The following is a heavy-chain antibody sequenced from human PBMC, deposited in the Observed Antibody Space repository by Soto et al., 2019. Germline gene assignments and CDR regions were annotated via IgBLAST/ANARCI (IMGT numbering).Heavy chain of an antibody. CDR1: GGSISSSNW. CDR3: ARKSRELEGGHFDY. J-gene: IGHJ4*02. CDR2: IYHSGST. D-gene: IGHD1-1*01. Sequence: PSETLSLTCAVSGGSISSSNWWSWVRQPPGKGLEWIGEIYHSGSTNYNPSLKSRVTISVDKSKNQFSLKLSSVTAADTAVYYCARKSRELEGGHFDYWGQGTLVTVSS. V-gene: IGHV4-4*02.